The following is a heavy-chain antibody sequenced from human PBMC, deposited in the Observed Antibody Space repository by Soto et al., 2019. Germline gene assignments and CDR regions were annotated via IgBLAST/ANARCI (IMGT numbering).Heavy chain of an antibody. CDR3: AVDLSKWEHHPWCVY. J-gene: IGHJ4*02. D-gene: IGHD1-26*01. V-gene: IGHV3-30-3*01. CDR2: ISYAGSNK. Sequence: GGSLRPSCAAAAFTFSSYAMHWVRQAPGKGLEWVAVISYAGSNKYYADSVKGRFTISRDNSKNTLYLQMNSLRAEDTAVNYCAVDLSKWEHHPWCVYWGEGTRVTVPS. CDR1: AFTFSSYA.